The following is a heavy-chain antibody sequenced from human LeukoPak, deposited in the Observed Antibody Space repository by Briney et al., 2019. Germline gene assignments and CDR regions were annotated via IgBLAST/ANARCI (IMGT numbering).Heavy chain of an antibody. CDR1: EYTYRQYQ. CDR3: ATVPSSVANDY. Sequence: ASVKVSSKDSEYTYRQYQMHGVEPATGKELEWMGLIDLEDGKTIYADKVQGRVTIPADTSTDTAYMELSSLRAEDTAVYYCATVPSSVANDYWGQGTLVTVSS. D-gene: IGHD5-12*01. J-gene: IGHJ4*02. V-gene: IGHV1-69-2*01. CDR2: IDLEDGKT.